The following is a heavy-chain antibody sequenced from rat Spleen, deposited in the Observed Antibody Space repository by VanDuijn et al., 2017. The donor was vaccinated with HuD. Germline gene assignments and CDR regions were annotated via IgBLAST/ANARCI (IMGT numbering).Heavy chain of an antibody. CDR1: GFTFSDYG. CDR2: ISYDGGST. CDR3: ARRHYGYTDYFDY. Sequence: EVQLVESGGGLVQPGRSLKLSCAASGFTFSDYGMAWVLQAPTKGLEWVASISYDGGSTYYRDSVKARFTISRDNAKSTLSLQMDSLRSEDTATYYCARRHYGYTDYFDYWGQGVMVTVSS. J-gene: IGHJ2*01. V-gene: IGHV5-20*01. D-gene: IGHD1-11*01.